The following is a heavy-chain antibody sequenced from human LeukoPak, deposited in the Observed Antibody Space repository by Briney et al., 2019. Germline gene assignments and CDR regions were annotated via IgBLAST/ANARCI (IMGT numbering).Heavy chain of an antibody. D-gene: IGHD2-15*01. CDR1: GFTFSDYS. Sequence: PGGSLRLSCAASGFTFSDYSMNWVRQASGRGLEWVSSISTSSSFMYYADSVKGRFTVSRDNAKNSLYLQMNSLRAEDTAVYYCTRSRFCSTGTCPPGYWGQGTLVTVSS. CDR2: ISTSSSFM. CDR3: TRSRFCSTGTCPPGY. V-gene: IGHV3-21*01. J-gene: IGHJ4*02.